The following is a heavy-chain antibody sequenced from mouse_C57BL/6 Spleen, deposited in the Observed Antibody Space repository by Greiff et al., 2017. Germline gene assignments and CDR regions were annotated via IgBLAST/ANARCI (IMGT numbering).Heavy chain of an antibody. V-gene: IGHV7-3*01. CDR1: GFTFTDYY. D-gene: IGHD6-5*01. CDR2: IRNKANGYTT. CDR3: ARKTPYYSFDY. Sequence: EVQVVESGGGLVQPGGSLSLSCAASGFTFTDYYMSWVRQPPGKALEWLGFIRNKANGYTTEYSASVKGRFTISRDNSQSILYLQMNALRAEVSATYYCARKTPYYSFDYWGQGTTLTVSS. J-gene: IGHJ2*01.